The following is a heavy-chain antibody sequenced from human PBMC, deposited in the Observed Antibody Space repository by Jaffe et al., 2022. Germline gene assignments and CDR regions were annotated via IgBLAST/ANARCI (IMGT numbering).Heavy chain of an antibody. CDR3: ARDNGDRNYYYYYMDV. Sequence: QVQLQESGPGLVKPSETLSLTCTVSGGSISSYYWSWIRQPPGKGLEWIGYIYYSGSTNYNPSLQSRVTISVDTSKNQFSLKLSSVTAADTAVYYCARDNGDRNYYYYYMDVWGKGTTVTVSS. J-gene: IGHJ6*03. CDR2: IYYSGST. D-gene: IGHD4-17*01. V-gene: IGHV4-59*01. CDR1: GGSISSYY.